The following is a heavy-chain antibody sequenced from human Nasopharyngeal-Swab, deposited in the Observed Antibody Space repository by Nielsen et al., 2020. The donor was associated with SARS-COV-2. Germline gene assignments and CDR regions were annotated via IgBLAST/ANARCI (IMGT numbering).Heavy chain of an antibody. CDR3: ARDHYCGTGSQEMVDY. Sequence: GGSLRLSCAASGFTFSDYYMSWIRQAPGKGLEWVSYISSSSSYTNYADSVKGRFTISRDNAKNSLYMQMNSLRPEDTAVYYCARDHYCGTGSQEMVDYWGQGTLVTVSS. CDR2: ISSSSSYT. CDR1: GFTFSDYY. J-gene: IGHJ4*02. V-gene: IGHV3-11*06. D-gene: IGHD3-10*01.